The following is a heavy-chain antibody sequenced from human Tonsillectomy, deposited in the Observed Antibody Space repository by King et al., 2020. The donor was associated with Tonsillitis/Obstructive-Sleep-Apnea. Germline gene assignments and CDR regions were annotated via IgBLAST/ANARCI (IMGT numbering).Heavy chain of an antibody. V-gene: IGHV7-4-1*02. CDR1: GYTFTSYA. CDR3: ASAWNIAAAGSAVWFDP. Sequence: VQLVESGSELKKPGASVKVSCKASGYTFTSYAMNWVRQAPGQGLEWMGWINTNTGNPTYAQGFTGRFVFSLDTSVSTAYLQISSLKAEDTAVYYYASAWNIAAAGSAVWFDPWGQGTLVTVSS. D-gene: IGHD6-13*01. CDR2: INTNTGNP. J-gene: IGHJ5*02.